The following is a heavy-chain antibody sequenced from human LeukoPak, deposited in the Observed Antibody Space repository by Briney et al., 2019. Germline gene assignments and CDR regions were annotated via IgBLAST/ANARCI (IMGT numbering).Heavy chain of an antibody. CDR2: ISGGGGST. CDR1: GFTFSSYA. CDR3: AKGPSYYYDTSGFFDY. D-gene: IGHD3-22*01. J-gene: IGHJ4*02. Sequence: GGSLRLSCAASGFTFSSYAMSWVRQAPGKGLEWVSVISGGGGSTYYADSVKGRFTISRDNSKNTLYLQMNSLRAEDTAVYYCAKGPSYYYDTSGFFDYWGQGTLVTVSS. V-gene: IGHV3-23*01.